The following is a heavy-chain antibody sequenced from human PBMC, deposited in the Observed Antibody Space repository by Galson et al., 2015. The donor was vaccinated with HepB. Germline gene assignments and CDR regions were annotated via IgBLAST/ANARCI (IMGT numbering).Heavy chain of an antibody. D-gene: IGHD3-9*01. J-gene: IGHJ6*03. CDR3: ATDKLRYFARPPNVGPYYMDV. V-gene: IGHV4-34*01. Sequence: TLSLTCAVYGGPFSGYYWSWIRQPPGKGLEWIGEINHSGSTNYNPSLKSRVTISVDTSKNQFSLKLSSVTAADTAVYYCATDKLRYFARPPNVGPYYMDVWGKGTTVTVSS. CDR2: INHSGST. CDR1: GGPFSGYY.